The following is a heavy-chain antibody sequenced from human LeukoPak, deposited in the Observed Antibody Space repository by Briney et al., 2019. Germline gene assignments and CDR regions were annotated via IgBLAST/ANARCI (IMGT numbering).Heavy chain of an antibody. CDR3: ARDRVVVKTNYYYGMDV. J-gene: IGHJ6*02. CDR2: ISAYNGNT. D-gene: IGHD2-2*01. CDR1: GYTFTSYG. Sequence: ASVKVSCKASGYTFTSYGISWVRQAPGQGLEWMGWISAYNGNTNYAQKLQGRVTMTTDTSTSTAYMELRSLRSDDTAVYYCARDRVVVKTNYYYGMDVWGQGTTVTVSS. V-gene: IGHV1-18*01.